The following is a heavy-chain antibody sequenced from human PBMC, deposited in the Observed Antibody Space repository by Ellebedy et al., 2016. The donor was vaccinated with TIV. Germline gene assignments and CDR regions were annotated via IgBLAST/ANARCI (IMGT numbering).Heavy chain of an antibody. V-gene: IGHV1-18*01. D-gene: IGHD3-10*01. CDR2: ISAYNGNT. CDR1: GYTFTSYG. J-gene: IGHJ6*02. Sequence: ASVKVSCKASGYTFTSYGISWVRQAPGQGLEWMGWISAYNGNTNYAQKLQGRVTMTEDTSTDTAYMELSSLRSEDTAVYYCATQYRMVRGNYYYYGMDVWGQGTTVTVSS. CDR3: ATQYRMVRGNYYYYGMDV.